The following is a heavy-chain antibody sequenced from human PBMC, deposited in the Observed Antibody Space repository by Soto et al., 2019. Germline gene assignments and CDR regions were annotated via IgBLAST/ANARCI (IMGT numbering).Heavy chain of an antibody. J-gene: IGHJ3*02. D-gene: IGHD3-3*01. CDR2: ISYDGNKK. CDR1: GFTLISYA. Sequence: QVQLVESGGGVVQPGRSLRLSCEASGFTLISYAMHWVRQAPGKGLEWVAVISYDGNKKFYADSVKGRFTISRDNSKNSVYLQMNSLRVEETAVNYCARERLEGAFDIWGQGTMVTVSS. CDR3: ARERLEGAFDI. V-gene: IGHV3-30-3*01.